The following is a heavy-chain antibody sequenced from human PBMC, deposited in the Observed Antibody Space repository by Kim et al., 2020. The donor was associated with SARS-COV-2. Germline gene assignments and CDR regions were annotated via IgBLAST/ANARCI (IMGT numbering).Heavy chain of an antibody. D-gene: IGHD2-21*01. V-gene: IGHV3-23*01. Sequence: GGSLRLSCEGSGFDFDSFSITWVRQVPGKGLEWVSRITGHNGIMCYAASVKGRFTATRDNARSSLHMRDQRAKDTAIDECDRVRQSHADWDDMDVCG. CDR3: DRVRQSHADWDDMDV. CDR2: ITGHNGIM. CDR1: GFDFDSFS. J-gene: IGHJ6*01.